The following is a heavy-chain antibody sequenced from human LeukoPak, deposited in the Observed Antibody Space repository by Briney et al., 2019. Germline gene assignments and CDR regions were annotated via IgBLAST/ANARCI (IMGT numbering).Heavy chain of an antibody. V-gene: IGHV3-7*01. Sequence: GGSLRLSCIPSGFIFSDYCMGWIRQAPGKGLEGVANIKHDGSEKYYVDSVNGRFTISRDNAKNSLYLQINSLRAEDTAVYYCARAHLTGVDAFDIWGQGTMVTVAS. J-gene: IGHJ3*02. CDR1: GFIFSDYC. D-gene: IGHD2-8*01. CDR2: IKHDGSEK. CDR3: ARAHLTGVDAFDI.